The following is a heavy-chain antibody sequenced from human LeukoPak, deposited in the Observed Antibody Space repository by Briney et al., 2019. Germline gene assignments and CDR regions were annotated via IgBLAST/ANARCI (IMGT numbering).Heavy chain of an antibody. Sequence: GGSLRLSCAASGFTFSSYSMNWVRQAPGKGLEWVSSISSSSSYIYYADSVKGRFTISRDNAKNSQYLQMNSLRAEDTAVCYCARDARSIVVVPAAHFDYWGQGTLVTVSS. CDR1: GFTFSSYS. CDR3: ARDARSIVVVPAAHFDY. CDR2: ISSSSSYI. D-gene: IGHD2-2*01. V-gene: IGHV3-21*01. J-gene: IGHJ4*02.